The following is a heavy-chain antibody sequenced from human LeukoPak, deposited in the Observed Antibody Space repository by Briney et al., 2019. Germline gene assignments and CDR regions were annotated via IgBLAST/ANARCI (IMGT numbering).Heavy chain of an antibody. D-gene: IGHD1-20*01. V-gene: IGHV3-21*01. CDR3: ARGSLLTGAIDY. Sequence: GGSLRLPCAASGFTFSSYSMNWVRQAPGKGLEWVSSISSSSSYIYYTDSVKGRFTISRDNAKNSLYLQMNSLRAEDTAVYYCARGSLLTGAIDYWGQGTLVTVSS. CDR2: ISSSSSYI. CDR1: GFTFSSYS. J-gene: IGHJ4*02.